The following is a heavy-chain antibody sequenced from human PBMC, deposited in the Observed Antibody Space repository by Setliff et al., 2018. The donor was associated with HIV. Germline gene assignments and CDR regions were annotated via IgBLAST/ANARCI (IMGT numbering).Heavy chain of an antibody. D-gene: IGHD7-27*01. J-gene: IGHJ4*02. Sequence: SETLSLTCTVSGGSINSGTYYWSWIRQPAGKGLEWIGRISSSGSTDYNPSLKSRVNISVDRSKNQLSLRLSSVTAADTAVYYCARATYTGELDSWGQGTLVTVSS. CDR1: GGSINSGTYY. V-gene: IGHV4-61*02. CDR2: ISSSGST. CDR3: ARATYTGELDS.